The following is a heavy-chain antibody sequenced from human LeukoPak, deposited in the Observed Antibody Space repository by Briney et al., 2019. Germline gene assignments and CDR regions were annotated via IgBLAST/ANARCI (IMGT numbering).Heavy chain of an antibody. Sequence: SETLSLTCTVSGGSISSHYWSWIRQPPGKGLEWIGYIYYSGSTNYNPSLKSRVTISVDTSKNQFSLKLSSVTAADTAVYYCASRYWDGSSWYHYYHYMDVWGKGTTVTVSS. CDR3: ASRYWDGSSWYHYYHYMDV. V-gene: IGHV4-59*11. CDR1: GGSISSHY. CDR2: IYYSGST. D-gene: IGHD6-13*01. J-gene: IGHJ6*03.